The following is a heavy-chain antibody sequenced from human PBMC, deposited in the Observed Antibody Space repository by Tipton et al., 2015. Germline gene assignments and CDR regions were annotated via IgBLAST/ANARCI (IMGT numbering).Heavy chain of an antibody. V-gene: IGHV4-61*05. D-gene: IGHD3-22*01. Sequence: TLSLTCTVSGGSISSSSYYWGWIRQPPGKGLEWIGYIYYSGTTNYNPSLKSRVTMSVDTSKNQFSLQLSSVTAADTAVYYCAREVWYNDSTGYDYWGQGTLVTVSS. CDR2: IYYSGTT. CDR3: AREVWYNDSTGYDY. CDR1: GGSISSSSYY. J-gene: IGHJ4*02.